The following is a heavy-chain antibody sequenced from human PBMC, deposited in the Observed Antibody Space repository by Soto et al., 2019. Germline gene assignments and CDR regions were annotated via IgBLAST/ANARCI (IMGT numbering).Heavy chain of an antibody. Sequence: QVQLQESGPGLVKPSQTLTLTCTVSGGSLKRGGYYWSWIRQHPGRGLEWIGYIYYTGRTYHNPSLECRVTLSVDTSKNQSSLKLSSVAAADTAVYYVARDGTSNHNCFCLWGHGPLVTFSS. CDR2: IYYTGRT. J-gene: IGHJ5*02. CDR1: GGSLKRGGYY. CDR3: ARDGTSNHNCFCL. D-gene: IGHD2-2*01. V-gene: IGHV4-31*02.